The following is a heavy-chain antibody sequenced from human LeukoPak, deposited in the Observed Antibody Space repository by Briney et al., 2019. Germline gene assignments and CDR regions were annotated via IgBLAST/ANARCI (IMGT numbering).Heavy chain of an antibody. D-gene: IGHD2-15*01. V-gene: IGHV3-48*04. J-gene: IGHJ3*02. Sequence: GGSLRLSCAASGFTFSSYSMNWVRQAPGKELEWVSYISSSSSTIYYADSVKGRFTISRDNAKNSLYLQMNSLRAEDTAVYYCARDLTPDAFDIWGQGTMVTVSS. CDR1: GFTFSSYS. CDR2: ISSSSSTI. CDR3: ARDLTPDAFDI.